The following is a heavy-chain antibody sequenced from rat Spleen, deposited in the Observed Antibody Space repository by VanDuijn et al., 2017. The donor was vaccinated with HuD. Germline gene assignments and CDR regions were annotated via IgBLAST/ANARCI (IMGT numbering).Heavy chain of an antibody. CDR1: GFTFSSFA. CDR3: AKRGWYYFDY. V-gene: IGHV5S13*01. CDR2: ITSAGGNT. Sequence: EVQLVESGGGLVQPGRSLKLSCAASGFTFSSFAMAWVRQVPKKGLEWVATITSAGGNTYYPDSVKGRFTISRNNAETTLSLQMDSLRPEDTAPYYCAKRGWYYFDYWGQGVMVTVSS. J-gene: IGHJ2*01.